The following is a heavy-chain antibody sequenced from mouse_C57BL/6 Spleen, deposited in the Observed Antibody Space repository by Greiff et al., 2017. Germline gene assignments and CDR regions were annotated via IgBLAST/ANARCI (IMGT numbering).Heavy chain of an antibody. Sequence: EVQLVESGGGLVKPGGSLKLSCAASGFTFSDSWMSWVRQTPDKGLEWVAAISSGGSYTYYADTVKGRFTIARDNAKNTLYLQMSSVKSEVTARYYWAGDCGSSGWFAYWGQGTLVTVAA. J-gene: IGHJ3*01. V-gene: IGHV5-6*01. CDR1: GFTFSDSW. CDR3: AGDCGSSGWFAY. CDR2: ISSGGSYT. D-gene: IGHD1-1*01.